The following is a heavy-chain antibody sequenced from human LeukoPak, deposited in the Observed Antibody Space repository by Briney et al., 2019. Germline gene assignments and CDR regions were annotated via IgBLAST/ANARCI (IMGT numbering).Heavy chain of an antibody. V-gene: IGHV3-23*01. D-gene: IGHD4-23*01. Sequence: PGGSLRLSCAASGFTFSSYAMSWVRQAPGKGLEWVSSISSSSIYIYYADSVKGRFTISRDNSKNTLYLQMNSLRAEDTAVYYCAKDTPDYGGNSGIDYWGQGTLVTVSS. CDR2: ISSSSIYI. CDR3: AKDTPDYGGNSGIDY. J-gene: IGHJ4*02. CDR1: GFTFSSYA.